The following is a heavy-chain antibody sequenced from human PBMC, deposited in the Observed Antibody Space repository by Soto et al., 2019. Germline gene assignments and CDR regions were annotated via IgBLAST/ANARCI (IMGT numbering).Heavy chain of an antibody. CDR1: GFALSTSGVG. V-gene: IGHV2-5*02. J-gene: IGHJ4*02. CDR3: AHRRETMVRGVTFDY. D-gene: IGHD3-10*01. Sequence: QITLKESGPTLVKPTQTLTLTCTFSGFALSTSGVGVGWIRQPPGKALEWLALIYWDDDKRYSPSLKSRLTITKDTSKNQVVLTMTNMDPVDTATYYGAHRRETMVRGVTFDYWGQGTLVTVSS. CDR2: IYWDDDK.